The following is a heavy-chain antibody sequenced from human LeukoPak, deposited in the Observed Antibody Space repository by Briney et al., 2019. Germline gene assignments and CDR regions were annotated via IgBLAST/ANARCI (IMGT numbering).Heavy chain of an antibody. CDR3: AKGFSGYDSGWFDP. V-gene: IGHV3-9*01. CDR1: GFTFDDYA. J-gene: IGHJ5*02. CDR2: ISWNSGSI. Sequence: GRSLRLSCAASGFTFDDYAMHWVRQAPGKGLEWVSGISWNSGSIGYADSVKGRFTISRDNAKNSLYLQMNSLRAEDTALYYCAKGFSGYDSGWFDPWGQGTLVTVSS. D-gene: IGHD5-12*01.